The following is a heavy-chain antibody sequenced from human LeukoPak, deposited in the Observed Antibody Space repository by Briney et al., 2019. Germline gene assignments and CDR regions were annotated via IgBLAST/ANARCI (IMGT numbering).Heavy chain of an antibody. J-gene: IGHJ4*02. CDR1: GYTFSRFW. CDR3: ARLPGYSSGWFVDYFDY. Sequence: GGSLRLSCAATGYTFSRFWISWVRQAPGKGLEWVANIKEDGSEKNYVDSVKGRFTISRDNAKNSLYLQMNSLRAEDTAVYYCARLPGYSSGWFVDYFDYWGQGTLVTVSS. V-gene: IGHV3-7*01. D-gene: IGHD6-19*01. CDR2: IKEDGSEK.